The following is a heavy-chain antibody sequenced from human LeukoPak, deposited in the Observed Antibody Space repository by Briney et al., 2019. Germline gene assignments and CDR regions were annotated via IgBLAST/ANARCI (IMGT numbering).Heavy chain of an antibody. V-gene: IGHV1-2*06. CDR2: INPNSGGT. Sequence: ASVKVSCNTSGYTFTGYYMHWLRQAPGQGLEWMGRINPNSGGTYYAQKFRSRVTMTRDTSISTAYMELASLISDDTAVYYCAGGVLHGGGNWFDPWGQGTLVTVSS. D-gene: IGHD3-16*01. J-gene: IGHJ5*02. CDR3: AGGVLHGGGNWFDP. CDR1: GYTFTGYY.